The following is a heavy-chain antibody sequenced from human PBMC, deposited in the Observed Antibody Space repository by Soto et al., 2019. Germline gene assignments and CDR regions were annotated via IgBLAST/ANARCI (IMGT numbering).Heavy chain of an antibody. CDR2: MNPNSGNT. J-gene: IGHJ5*02. V-gene: IGHV1-8*01. CDR1: GYSFTSYD. D-gene: IGHD3-3*01. CDR3: ARWSDFWSGYPDL. Sequence: ASVKVSCKASGYSFTSYDINWVRQATGQGLEWMGWMNPNSGNTGYAQKFQGRVTMTRNTSISTAYMELSSLRSEDTAVYYCARWSDFWSGYPDLWGQGTLVTSPQ.